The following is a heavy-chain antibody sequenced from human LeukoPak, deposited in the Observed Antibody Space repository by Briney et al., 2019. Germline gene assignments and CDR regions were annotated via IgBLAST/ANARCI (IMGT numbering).Heavy chain of an antibody. CDR1: GFTFSNAW. CDR3: TTDLPAYCTNGVCFDY. D-gene: IGHD2-8*01. Sequence: WGSLKLSCAASGFTFSNAWMNWVRQAPGKGLEWVGRIKSKTDGGTTDYAAPVKGRFTISRDDSRNTLYLQMNSLKTEDTAVYYCTTDLPAYCTNGVCFDYWGQGTLVTVSS. V-gene: IGHV3-15*07. CDR2: IKSKTDGGTT. J-gene: IGHJ4*02.